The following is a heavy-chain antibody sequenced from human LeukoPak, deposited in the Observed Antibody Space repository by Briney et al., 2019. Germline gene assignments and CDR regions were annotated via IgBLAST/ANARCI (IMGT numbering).Heavy chain of an antibody. CDR1: GFTFSSYG. V-gene: IGHV3-30*03. CDR2: ISYDGSNK. J-gene: IGHJ2*01. CDR3: ARGEVLRPYWYFDL. D-gene: IGHD4/OR15-4a*01. Sequence: GGSLRLSCAASGFTFSSYGMHWVRQAPGKGLEWVAVISYDGSNKYYADSVKGRFTISRDNSKNTLYLQMNSLRAEDTAVYYCARGEVLRPYWYFDLWGRGTLVTVSS.